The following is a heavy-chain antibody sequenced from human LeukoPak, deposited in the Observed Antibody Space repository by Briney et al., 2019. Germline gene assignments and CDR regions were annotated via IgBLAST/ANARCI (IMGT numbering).Heavy chain of an antibody. CDR2: IYPGDSDT. Sequence: GESLKISCKGSGYSFTSYWIGWVRQMPGKGLEWMGIIYPGDSDTRYSPSFQGQVTISADKSISTAYLQWSSLKASDTAMYYCARQKGTPPTNTDILPGFQPTPPPDYWGQGTLVTVSS. CDR1: GYSFTSYW. CDR3: ARQKGTPPTNTDILPGFQPTPPPDY. J-gene: IGHJ4*02. D-gene: IGHD3-9*01. V-gene: IGHV5-51*01.